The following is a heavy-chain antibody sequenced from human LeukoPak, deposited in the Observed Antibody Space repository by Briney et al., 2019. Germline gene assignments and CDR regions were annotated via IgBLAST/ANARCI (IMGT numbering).Heavy chain of an antibody. Sequence: GGSLRLSCAASGFIFSSYGMHWVRQAPDKGLGWVAFIRYDGSNKYYADSVKGRFTISRDNSKNTLYLQMNSLRAEDTAVYYCFSMSGPFSSGTIARRLDYYMDVWGKGTTVTISS. J-gene: IGHJ6*03. V-gene: IGHV3-30*02. CDR2: IRYDGSNK. CDR1: GFIFSSYG. D-gene: IGHD2/OR15-2a*01. CDR3: FSMSGPFSSGTIARRLDYYMDV.